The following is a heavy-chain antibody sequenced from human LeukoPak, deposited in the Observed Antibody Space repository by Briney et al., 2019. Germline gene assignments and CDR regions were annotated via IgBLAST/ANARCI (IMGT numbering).Heavy chain of an antibody. CDR3: AGGYSSGWYGD. Sequence: SETLSLTCTVSGGSISSYYWSWIRQPPGKGLEWIGYIYYSGSTNYNPSLKSRVTISVDTSKNQSSLKLSSVTAADTAVYYCAGGYSSGWYGDWGQGTLVTVSS. J-gene: IGHJ4*02. D-gene: IGHD6-19*01. CDR2: IYYSGST. CDR1: GGSISSYY. V-gene: IGHV4-59*01.